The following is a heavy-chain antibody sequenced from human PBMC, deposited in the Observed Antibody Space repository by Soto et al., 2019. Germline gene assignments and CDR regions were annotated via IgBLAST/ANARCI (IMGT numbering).Heavy chain of an antibody. CDR2: ISSGSSYI. J-gene: IGHJ6*02. CDR1: GFTFSSYS. Sequence: EVQLVESGGGLVKPGGSLRLSCAASGFTFSSYSMNWVRQAPGKGLEWVSSISSGSSYIYYADSVKGRFTISRDNAKNSLYLQMNSLRAKDTAVYYCARSSGGSGKLWNYYGMDVWGQGTTVTVSS. CDR3: ARSSGGSGKLWNYYGMDV. V-gene: IGHV3-21*06. D-gene: IGHD3-10*01.